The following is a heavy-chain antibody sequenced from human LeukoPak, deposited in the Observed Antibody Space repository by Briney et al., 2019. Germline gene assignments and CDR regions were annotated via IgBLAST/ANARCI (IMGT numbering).Heavy chain of an antibody. J-gene: IGHJ6*02. Sequence: ASVKVSCKASGYTFTSYDINWVRQATGQGLEWMGWMNPNSGNTGYAQKFQGRVTMTRNTSISTADMELSSLRSEDTAVYYCATYCSSTSCHYYYYYGMDVWGQGTTVTVSS. CDR1: GYTFTSYD. V-gene: IGHV1-8*01. D-gene: IGHD2-2*01. CDR3: ATYCSSTSCHYYYYYGMDV. CDR2: MNPNSGNT.